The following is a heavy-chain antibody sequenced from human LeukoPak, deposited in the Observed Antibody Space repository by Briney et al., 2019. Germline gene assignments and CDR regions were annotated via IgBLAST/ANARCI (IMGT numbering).Heavy chain of an antibody. Sequence: SETLSLTCTVSGGSISSYYWSWIRQPPGKGLEWIGYIYYSGSTNYNPSLKSRVTISVDTSKNQFSLKLSSVTAADTAVYYCARAKWEQEADYWGQGTLVTVSS. CDR1: GGSISSYY. CDR2: IYYSGST. V-gene: IGHV4-59*01. J-gene: IGHJ4*02. D-gene: IGHD1-26*01. CDR3: ARAKWEQEADY.